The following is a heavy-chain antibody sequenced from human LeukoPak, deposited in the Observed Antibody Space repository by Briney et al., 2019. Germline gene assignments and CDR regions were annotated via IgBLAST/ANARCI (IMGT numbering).Heavy chain of an antibody. CDR2: ISDSGRDT. J-gene: IGHJ6*02. CDR1: GFSFSNYA. CDR3: AKVPYSDYGSGRPPFMDV. V-gene: IGHV3-23*01. D-gene: IGHD3-10*01. Sequence: GGSLRLSCAASGFSFSNYAMSWVRQAPGEGLDWVSTISDSGRDTYYADSVKGRFTISRDNSKNTLYLQMTSLRVKDTATYYCAKVPYSDYGSGRPPFMDVWGQGTTVAVSS.